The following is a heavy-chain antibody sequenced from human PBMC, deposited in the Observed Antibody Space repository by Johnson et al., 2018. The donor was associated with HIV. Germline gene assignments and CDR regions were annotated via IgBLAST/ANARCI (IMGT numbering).Heavy chain of an antibody. D-gene: IGHD3-10*01. CDR2: LRYDGSNK. Sequence: QMQLVESGGGVVQPGRSLRLSCAASGFTFSSYGMHWVRQAPGKGMDWVAFLRYDGSNKYYADSVQGRFTISRDNSKNTLYLQMNSLRAEDTAVYYCAKDSSVLLCFDIWGQGTMVTVSS. CDR3: AKDSSVLLCFDI. J-gene: IGHJ3*02. CDR1: GFTFSSYG. V-gene: IGHV3-30*02.